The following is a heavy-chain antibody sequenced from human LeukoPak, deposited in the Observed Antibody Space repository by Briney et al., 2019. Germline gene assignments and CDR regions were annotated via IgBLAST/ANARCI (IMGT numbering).Heavy chain of an antibody. CDR1: HGSISHYY. V-gene: IGHV4-59*01. CDR2: IYYTGST. Sequence: PSETLSLTCTVSHGSISHYYLTWVRQPPGKGLEWIGSIYYTGSTNYNPSLKSRVTISVDMSKSQFSLKLSSVTAADAAVYCCARAYCSGGNCYYFDYWGQGTLVTVSS. J-gene: IGHJ4*02. CDR3: ARAYCSGGNCYYFDY. D-gene: IGHD2-15*01.